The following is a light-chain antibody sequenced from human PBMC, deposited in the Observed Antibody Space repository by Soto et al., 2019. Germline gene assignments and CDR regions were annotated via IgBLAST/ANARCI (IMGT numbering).Light chain of an antibody. CDR3: QTWGTGIQV. V-gene: IGLV4-69*01. J-gene: IGLJ2*01. CDR1: SGHSSYA. CDR2: LNSDGSH. Sequence: QPVLTQSPSASASLGASVKLTCTLSSGHSSYAIAWHQQQPEKAPRYLMKLNSDGSHTKGDGIPDRFSGSSSGAERYLTISSLQSEDEADYSCQTWGTGIQVFGGGTKLTVL.